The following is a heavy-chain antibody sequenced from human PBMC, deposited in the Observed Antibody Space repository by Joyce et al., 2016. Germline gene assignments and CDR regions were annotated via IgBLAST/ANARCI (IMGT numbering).Heavy chain of an antibody. CDR2: IYYTGNT. CDR1: GGSISSSDFH. D-gene: IGHD2-15*01. J-gene: IGHJ4*02. Sequence: QLQLQESGPGLVKPSETLSLTCIVSGGSISSSDFHWGWIRQPPGKGREWIGSIYYTGNTYCKPSLRSRVTISVDTSKNHFSLRLTSVTAADTAVYYCARESSGNPDFWGQGTLVTVSS. CDR3: ARESSGNPDF. V-gene: IGHV4-39*07.